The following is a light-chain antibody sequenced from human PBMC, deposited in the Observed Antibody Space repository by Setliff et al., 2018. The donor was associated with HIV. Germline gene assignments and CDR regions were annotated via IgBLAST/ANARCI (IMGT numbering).Light chain of an antibody. Sequence: QSVLTQPRSVSGSPGQSVTISCTGTNSDVGGYNYVSWYQQHPGKAPKLMTYDVSKRPSGVPDRFSGSKSGNTASLTISGLQAEDEADYYCCSYAGSYTYVFGTGTKVTVL. CDR3: CSYAGSYTYV. CDR1: NSDVGGYNY. J-gene: IGLJ1*01. V-gene: IGLV2-11*01. CDR2: DVS.